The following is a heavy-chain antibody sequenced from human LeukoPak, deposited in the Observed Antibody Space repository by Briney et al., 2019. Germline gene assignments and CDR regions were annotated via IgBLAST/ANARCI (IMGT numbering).Heavy chain of an antibody. V-gene: IGHV3-33*06. J-gene: IGHJ4*02. Sequence: GRSLRLSCAASGFTFSSYGMHWVRQAPGKGLEWVAVIWYDGSNKYYADTVKGRFTISRDNSKNTLYLQMNSLRAEDTAVYYCAKGFYGSGRPYYFDYWGQGTLVTVSS. D-gene: IGHD3-10*01. CDR2: IWYDGSNK. CDR3: AKGFYGSGRPYYFDY. CDR1: GFTFSSYG.